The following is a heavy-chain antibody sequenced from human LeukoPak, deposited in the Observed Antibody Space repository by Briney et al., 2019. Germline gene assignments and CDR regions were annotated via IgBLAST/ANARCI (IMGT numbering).Heavy chain of an antibody. V-gene: IGHV4-39*07. CDR1: GGSISSSSYY. J-gene: IGHJ1*01. CDR2: IYYSGST. Sequence: SETLSLTCTVSGGSISSSSYYWGWIRQPPGKGLEWIGSIYYSGSTYYNPSLKSRVTISVDTSKNQFSLKLSSVTAADTAVYYCARTTASDYYDSSGYYYEEYFQLWGQGTLVTVSS. D-gene: IGHD3-22*01. CDR3: ARTTASDYYDSSGYYYEEYFQL.